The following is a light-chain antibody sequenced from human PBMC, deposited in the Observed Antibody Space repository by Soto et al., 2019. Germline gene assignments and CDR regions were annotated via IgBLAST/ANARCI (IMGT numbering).Light chain of an antibody. Sequence: AIRMTQSPSSLSASTGDRVTITCRASQGISSYLAWYQQKPGKAPKLLIYGASSLQSGVPSRFSGSGYGTEFTLTISNLQPEDFATYYCLQHNSFPRTFGQGTKVDIK. CDR2: GAS. CDR3: LQHNSFPRT. J-gene: IGKJ1*01. V-gene: IGKV1-8*01. CDR1: QGISSY.